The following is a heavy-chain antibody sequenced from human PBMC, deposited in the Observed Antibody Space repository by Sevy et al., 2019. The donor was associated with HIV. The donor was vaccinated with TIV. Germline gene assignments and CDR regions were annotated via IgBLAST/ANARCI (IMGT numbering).Heavy chain of an antibody. Sequence: GGSLRLSCAGSGFSFRNYALHWVRLTPVKGLDWVASLFHDGRNKSYADSVKGRVTISRDNSKNMLYLQMNSLRLEDTAVYYCAKEKTVWGNYRSKDYFDYWGQGTLVTVSS. CDR2: LFHDGRNK. D-gene: IGHD3-16*02. V-gene: IGHV3-30*18. J-gene: IGHJ4*02. CDR3: AKEKTVWGNYRSKDYFDY. CDR1: GFSFRNYA.